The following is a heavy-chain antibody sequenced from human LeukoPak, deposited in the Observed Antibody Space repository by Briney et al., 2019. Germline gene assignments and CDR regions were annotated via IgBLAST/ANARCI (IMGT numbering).Heavy chain of an antibody. Sequence: GASVKVSCKASGYTFTNYDINWVRQATGQGLEWMGWMNPNSGNTGYAQKFQGRVTMTRNTSISTAYMDLSSPKSEDTAVYYCAKSVGPGGSSYNWFDPWGQGTLVTVSS. CDR2: MNPNSGNT. CDR3: AKSVGPGGSSYNWFDP. CDR1: GYTFTNYD. V-gene: IGHV1-8*01. D-gene: IGHD1-26*01. J-gene: IGHJ5*02.